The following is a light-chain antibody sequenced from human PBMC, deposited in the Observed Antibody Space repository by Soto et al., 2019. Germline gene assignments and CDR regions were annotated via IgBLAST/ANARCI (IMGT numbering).Light chain of an antibody. CDR3: AAWDDSLTGYV. CDR2: ANN. Sequence: QSVLTQPPSASGTPGQRVTISCSGSSSNIGSNTVNWYQQLPGTAPKLLIHANNQRPSGVPDRFSGSTSGASASLAISWLQSEEADYYCAAWDDSLTGYVFGTGTKLTVL. V-gene: IGLV1-44*01. CDR1: SSNIGSNT. J-gene: IGLJ1*01.